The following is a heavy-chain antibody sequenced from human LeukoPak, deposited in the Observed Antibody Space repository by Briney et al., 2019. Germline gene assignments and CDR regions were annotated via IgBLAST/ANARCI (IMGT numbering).Heavy chain of an antibody. J-gene: IGHJ4*02. CDR1: GYTFIDYY. D-gene: IGHD1-26*01. CDR3: ARGPASGDFDY. Sequence: ASVKVSCKTSGYTFIDYYVHWVRQAPGQGLEWMGWINPNSGATKYEQKFQGRVTMTRDTSINTVYMELSGLIFDDTAVYYCARGPASGDFDYWGQGTLVTVSS. V-gene: IGHV1-2*02. CDR2: INPNSGAT.